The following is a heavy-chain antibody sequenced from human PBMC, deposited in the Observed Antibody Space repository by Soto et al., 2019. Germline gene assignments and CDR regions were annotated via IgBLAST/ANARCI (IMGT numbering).Heavy chain of an antibody. Sequence: QVQLQESGPGLVKPSQTLSLTCTVSGGSISSGGYYWSWIRQHPGKGLEWIGYIYYSGSTYYNPSLKSRVTISVDTSKNQFSLKLSSVTAADTAVYYCARAGWQQLAQIGWYFDLWGRGTLVTVSS. CDR3: ARAGWQQLAQIGWYFDL. V-gene: IGHV4-31*03. D-gene: IGHD6-13*01. CDR2: IYYSGST. CDR1: GGSISSGGYY. J-gene: IGHJ2*01.